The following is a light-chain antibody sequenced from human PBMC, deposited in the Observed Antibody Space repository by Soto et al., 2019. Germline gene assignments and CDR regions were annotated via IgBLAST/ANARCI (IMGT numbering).Light chain of an antibody. CDR1: SSDIGGYNY. J-gene: IGLJ2*01. V-gene: IGLV2-14*01. Sequence: QSALTQPASVSGSLGQSITISCTGTSSDIGGYNYVSWYQQYPGKAPKVMIFEVSKRPSGVSNRFSGSKSGNMASLTISGLQAEDEGDYYCSSFPSTSTVLLGGGTQLTVL. CDR2: EVS. CDR3: SSFPSTSTVL.